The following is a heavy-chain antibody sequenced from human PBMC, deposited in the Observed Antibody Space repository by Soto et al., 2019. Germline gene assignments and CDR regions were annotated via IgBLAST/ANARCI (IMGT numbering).Heavy chain of an antibody. CDR1: GGSISSADYY. V-gene: IGHV4-30-4*01. J-gene: IGHJ6*02. Sequence: SEILSPTCTVSGGSISSADYYWSWIRQPPGKGLEWIGYIYYSGSTYYNPSLKSRVTISVDTSKNQFSLKLSSVTAADTAAYYCARAPTIFGVVIPPHYGMDVWGQGTTVTVS. CDR3: ARAPTIFGVVIPPHYGMDV. CDR2: IYYSGST. D-gene: IGHD3-3*01.